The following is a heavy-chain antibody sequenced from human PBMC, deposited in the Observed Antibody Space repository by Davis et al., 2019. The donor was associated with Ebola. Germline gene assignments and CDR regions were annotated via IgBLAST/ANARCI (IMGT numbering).Heavy chain of an antibody. CDR1: GGTFSSYA. Sequence: SVKVSCKASGGTFSSYAISWVRQAPGQGLEWMGGIIPIFGTANYAQKFQGRVTITADESTSTTYMELRSLTSDDTAVYYCARDNRYNWFDPWGQGTLVTVSS. D-gene: IGHD1-14*01. CDR2: IIPIFGTA. CDR3: ARDNRYNWFDP. J-gene: IGHJ5*02. V-gene: IGHV1-69*13.